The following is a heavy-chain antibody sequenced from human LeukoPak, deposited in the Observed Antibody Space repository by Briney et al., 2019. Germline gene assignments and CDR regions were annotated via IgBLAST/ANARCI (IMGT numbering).Heavy chain of an antibody. CDR1: GYSISSGYY. Sequence: PSETLSLTCGVSGYSISSGYYWVWIRQPPGKGLEWIGSIHHSGTTYYNPSLKSRLTISVDTSKNQFSLKLSSVTAADTAVYYCARAVYDRVNWNDDYYYYMDVWGKGTTVTVSS. D-gene: IGHD1-20*01. CDR2: IHHSGTT. CDR3: ARAVYDRVNWNDDYYYYMDV. V-gene: IGHV4-38-2*01. J-gene: IGHJ6*03.